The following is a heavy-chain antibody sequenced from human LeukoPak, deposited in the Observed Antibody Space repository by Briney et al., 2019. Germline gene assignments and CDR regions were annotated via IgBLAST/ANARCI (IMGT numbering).Heavy chain of an antibody. V-gene: IGHV4-4*02. J-gene: IGHJ4*02. CDR2: IYHSGST. CDR3: ARDKDSRLFGHYFDY. D-gene: IGHD3-22*01. CDR1: GGSISSSNW. Sequence: SEILSLTCAVSGGSISSSNWWSWVRQRPGKGLEWIGEIYHSGSTNYNPSLKSRVTISVDKSKNQFSLKLSSVTAADTAVYYCARDKDSRLFGHYFDYWGQGTLVTVSS.